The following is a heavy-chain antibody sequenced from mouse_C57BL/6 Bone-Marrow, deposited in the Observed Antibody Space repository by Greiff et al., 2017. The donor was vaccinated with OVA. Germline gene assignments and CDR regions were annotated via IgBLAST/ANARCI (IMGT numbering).Heavy chain of an antibody. CDR3: ARLGGSSYPAWFAY. D-gene: IGHD1-1*01. J-gene: IGHJ3*01. CDR1: GYAFSSYW. Sequence: QVQLKESGAELVKPGASVKISCKASGYAFSSYWMNWVKQRPGKGLEWIGQIYPGDGDTNYNGKFKGKATLTADKSSSTAYMQLSSLTSEDSAVYFCARLGGSSYPAWFAYWGQGTLVTVSA. V-gene: IGHV1-80*01. CDR2: IYPGDGDT.